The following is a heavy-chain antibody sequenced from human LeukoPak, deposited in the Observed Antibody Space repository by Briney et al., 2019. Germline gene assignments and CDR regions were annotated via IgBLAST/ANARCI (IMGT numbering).Heavy chain of an antibody. CDR3: ARRVKVPAATSNWFDP. CDR2: IYHSGST. D-gene: IGHD2-2*01. V-gene: IGHV4-38-2*01. Sequence: PSETLSLTCAVSGYSISSGYYWGWIRQPPGKGLEWIGSIYHSGSTYYNPSLKSRVTISVDTSKNQFSLKLSSVTAADTAVYYCARRVKVPAATSNWFDPWGQGTLVTVSS. J-gene: IGHJ5*02. CDR1: GYSISSGYY.